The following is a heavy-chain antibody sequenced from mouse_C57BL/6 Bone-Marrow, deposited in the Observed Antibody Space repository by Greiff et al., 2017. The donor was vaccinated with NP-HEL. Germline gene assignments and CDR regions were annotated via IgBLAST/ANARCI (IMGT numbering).Heavy chain of an antibody. Sequence: QVQLQQPGAELVRPGSSVKLSCKASGYTFTSYWMHWVKQRPIQGLEWIGNIDPSDSETHYNQKFKDKATLTVDKSSSQAYMQLSSLTAEDSAVYYCRAYDYHYAMDYWGQGTSVTVSS. CDR2: IDPSDSET. J-gene: IGHJ4*01. D-gene: IGHD2-4*01. CDR1: GYTFTSYW. CDR3: RAYDYHYAMDY. V-gene: IGHV1-52*01.